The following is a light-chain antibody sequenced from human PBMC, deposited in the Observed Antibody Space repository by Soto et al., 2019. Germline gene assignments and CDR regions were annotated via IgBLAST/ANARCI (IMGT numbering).Light chain of an antibody. J-gene: IGLJ1*01. CDR1: SSDVGGYNF. CDR2: EVS. CDR3: SSYAGSTPSYV. Sequence: QSALTQPPSASGSPGESVTISCTGTSSDVGGYNFVSWYQQYPGKAPKLMIYEVSKRPSGVPDRFSGSKSGNTASLTVSGLQAEDEADYYCSSYAGSTPSYVFGTGTKVTVL. V-gene: IGLV2-8*01.